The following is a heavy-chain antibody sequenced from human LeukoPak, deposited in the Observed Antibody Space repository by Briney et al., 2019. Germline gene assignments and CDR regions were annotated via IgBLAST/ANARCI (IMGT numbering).Heavy chain of an antibody. CDR2: ISWDAGST. D-gene: IGHD2-2*03. CDR3: AKDLSTSGWILEY. Sequence: GGSLRLSCAASGFTFDDYTMHWVRHAPGKGLEWVSVISWDAGSTVYADSVKGRFTISRDNSKNSLYLQMNSLRTDDTALYYCAKDLSTSGWILEYWGQGTLVTVSS. V-gene: IGHV3-43*01. CDR1: GFTFDDYT. J-gene: IGHJ4*02.